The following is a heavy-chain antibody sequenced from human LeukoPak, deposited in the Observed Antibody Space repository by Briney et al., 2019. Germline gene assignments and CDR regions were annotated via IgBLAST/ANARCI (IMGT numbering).Heavy chain of an antibody. V-gene: IGHV3-7*01. CDR3: ARDKGWNVCEY. CDR1: GFTLSYYW. Sequence: GGSLRLSCAASGFTLSYYWMSWVRQAPGKGLEWVANIKQDGSEKYYVDSVKGRFTISRDNAKGSVYLQMNNLGVEDTAVYYCARDKGWNVCEYWGQGTLVTVSS. J-gene: IGHJ4*02. CDR2: IKQDGSEK. D-gene: IGHD1-1*01.